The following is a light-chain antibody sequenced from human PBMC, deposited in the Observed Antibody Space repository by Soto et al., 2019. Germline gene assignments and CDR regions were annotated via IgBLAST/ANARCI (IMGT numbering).Light chain of an antibody. V-gene: IGLV2-14*01. Sequence: QSALTQPASVSGSPRQSITISCTGTSSHVGGYNYVSWYQQHPGKAPKLMIYEVSNRASGVSNRFSGSKSGNTVSLTISGLQAEDEADYYCSSYTSSSTLVFGTGTKVHRP. J-gene: IGLJ1*01. CDR2: EVS. CDR3: SSYTSSSTLV. CDR1: SSHVGGYNY.